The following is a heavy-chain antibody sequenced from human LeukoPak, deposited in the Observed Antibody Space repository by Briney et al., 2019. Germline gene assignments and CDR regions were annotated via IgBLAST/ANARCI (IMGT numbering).Heavy chain of an antibody. CDR1: GGSINRSRYY. CDR3: ARVNPGYRPDAFDI. V-gene: IGHV4-39*07. D-gene: IGHD6-13*01. CDR2: IFYSGST. Sequence: SETLSLTCTVSGGSINRSRYYWGWIRQPPGKGLEWIGNIFYSGSTYYSPSLRSRVTISLDTSRNQFSLKLSSVTAADTAVYYCARVNPGYRPDAFDIWGQGTMVTVSS. J-gene: IGHJ3*02.